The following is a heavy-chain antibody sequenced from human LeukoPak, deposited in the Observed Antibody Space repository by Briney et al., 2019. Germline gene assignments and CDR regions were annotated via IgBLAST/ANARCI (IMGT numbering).Heavy chain of an antibody. D-gene: IGHD6-13*01. CDR2: IYHSGST. V-gene: IGHV4-4*02. J-gene: IGHJ4*02. CDR1: GGSISSSHW. Sequence: SGTLSLTCAVSGGSISSSHWWSWVRQPPGRGLEWIGEIYHSGSTNYNPSLKSRVTISVDKSRSQFSLKLTSVTAADTAVYYCARQVHGSSWFDYWGQGTLVTVSS. CDR3: ARQVHGSSWFDY.